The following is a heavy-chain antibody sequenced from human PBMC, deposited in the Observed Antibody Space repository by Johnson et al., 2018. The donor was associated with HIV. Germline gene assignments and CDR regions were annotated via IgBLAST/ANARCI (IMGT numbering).Heavy chain of an antibody. D-gene: IGHD1-26*01. CDR1: GFTFDDYA. CDR2: ISWNSGSI. J-gene: IGHJ3*02. V-gene: IGHV3-9*01. Sequence: VQLVESGGVVVQPGGCLRLSCAASGFTFDDYAMHWVRQAPGKGLEWVSGISWNSGSIGYAESVKGRFTISRDNAKNSLYLQMNSLRAEDTAVYYCARERSYPSGWGRDAFD. CDR3: ARERSYPSGWGRDAFD.